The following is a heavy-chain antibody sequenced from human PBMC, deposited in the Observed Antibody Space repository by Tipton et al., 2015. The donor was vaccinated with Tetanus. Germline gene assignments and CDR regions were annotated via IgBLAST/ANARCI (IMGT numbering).Heavy chain of an antibody. CDR1: GFTVGSNY. V-gene: IGHV3-53*01. D-gene: IGHD1-26*01. J-gene: IGHJ4*01. CDR2: IYAGGST. CDR3: VRTFTGSYNN. Sequence: SLRLPCAASGFTVGSNYMGWVRQAPGKGLEWVSFIYAGGSTYYADSVQGRFTISRDTSRNTLYLQMNSLRIDDTAVYYCVRTFTGSYNNWGHGTLVTVSS.